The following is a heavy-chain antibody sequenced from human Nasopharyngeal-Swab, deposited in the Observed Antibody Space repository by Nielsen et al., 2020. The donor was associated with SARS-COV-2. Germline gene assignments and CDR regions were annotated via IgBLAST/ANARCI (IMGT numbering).Heavy chain of an antibody. CDR2: ISSSSSTI. Sequence: SCAGSGFTFSSYSMNWVRQAPGKGLEWVSYISSSSSTIYYADSVKGRFTISRDNAKNSLYLQMNSLRAEDTAVYYCARDSYYYDSSGYLTTDAFDIWGQGTMVTVSS. J-gene: IGHJ3*02. D-gene: IGHD3-22*01. CDR1: GFTFSSYS. V-gene: IGHV3-48*04. CDR3: ARDSYYYDSSGYLTTDAFDI.